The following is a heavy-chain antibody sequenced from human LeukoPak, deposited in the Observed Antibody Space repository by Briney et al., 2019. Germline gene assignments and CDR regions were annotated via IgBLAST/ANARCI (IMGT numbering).Heavy chain of an antibody. V-gene: IGHV1-46*01. CDR1: GYTLTSYY. CDR3: ARDAYDSSGYPSHFDY. D-gene: IGHD3-22*01. J-gene: IGHJ4*02. Sequence: ASVKVSCKASGYTLTSYYMHWVRQAPGQGLEWMGIINPSGGSTSYAQKFQGRVTMTRDTSTSTVYMELSSLRSEDTAVYYCARDAYDSSGYPSHFDYWGQGTLVTVSS. CDR2: INPSGGST.